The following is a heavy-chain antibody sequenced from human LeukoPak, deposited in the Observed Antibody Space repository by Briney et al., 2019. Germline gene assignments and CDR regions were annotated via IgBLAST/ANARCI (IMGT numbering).Heavy chain of an antibody. D-gene: IGHD6-13*01. CDR2: IWYDGSNK. V-gene: IGHV3-33*06. Sequence: PGGSLRLSCAASGFTFSSFGMHWVRQAPGKGLEWVAGIWYDGSNKFYADSMKGRFTISRDNSENTLYLQMNSLRAEDTAVYYCAKDDVAASGTDYWGQGTLVTVSS. CDR1: GFTFSSFG. CDR3: AKDDVAASGTDY. J-gene: IGHJ4*02.